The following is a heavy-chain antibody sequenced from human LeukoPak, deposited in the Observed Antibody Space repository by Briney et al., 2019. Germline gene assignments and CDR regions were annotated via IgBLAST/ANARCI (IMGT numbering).Heavy chain of an antibody. V-gene: IGHV3-30*18. J-gene: IGHJ4*02. CDR3: AKAAVVGVDFDY. CDR1: GFTFSSYG. Sequence: GGSLRLSCAASGFTFSSYGMHWVRQAPGKGLEWVAVISYDGSNKYYADPVKGRFTISRDNSKNTLYLQMNSLRAGDTAVYYCAKAAVVGVDFDYWGQGTLVTVSS. CDR2: ISYDGSNK. D-gene: IGHD1-26*01.